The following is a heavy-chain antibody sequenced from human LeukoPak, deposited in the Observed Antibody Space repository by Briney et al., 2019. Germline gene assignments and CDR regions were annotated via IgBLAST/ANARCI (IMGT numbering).Heavy chain of an antibody. V-gene: IGHV4-34*01. CDR2: INHSGST. CDR3: ARRVVAGTTVDF. CDR1: GGSFSGYY. D-gene: IGHD1-1*01. Sequence: SSETLSLTCAVYGGSFSGYYWSWIRQPPGKGLEWIGEINHSGSTNYNPSLKSRVTISVDTSKNQFSLKLSSVTAADTAVYYCARRVVAGTTVDFWGQGNLVTVSS. J-gene: IGHJ4*02.